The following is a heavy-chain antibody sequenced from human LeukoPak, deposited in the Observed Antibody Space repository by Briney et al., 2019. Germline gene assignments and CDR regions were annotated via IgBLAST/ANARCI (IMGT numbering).Heavy chain of an antibody. CDR2: ISGRGGST. Sequence: PGGSLRLSCAASGFTFSSYAMSWVRQAPGKGLEWVSGISGRGGSTYYADSVKGRFTISRVNSKNTLYLQMNSLRAEDTAVYYCVREVSGSSYFDYWGQGTLVTVSS. V-gene: IGHV3-23*01. J-gene: IGHJ4*02. D-gene: IGHD1-26*01. CDR3: VREVSGSSYFDY. CDR1: GFTFSSYA.